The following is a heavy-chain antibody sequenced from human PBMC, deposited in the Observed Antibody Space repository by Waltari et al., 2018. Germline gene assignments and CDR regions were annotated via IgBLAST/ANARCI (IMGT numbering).Heavy chain of an antibody. CDR2: IYSGGTT. Sequence: EVQLVESGGGLIQPGGSLSLACAASGFTVGSNYMNGVREAPGKGVEWVSIIYSGGTTYYADSVKGRFTIARDNSKNTLYLQMNSLRADDTAVYYCARGGGVLLWFANWGQGTLVTVSS. J-gene: IGHJ5*02. CDR1: GFTVGSNY. D-gene: IGHD3-10*01. CDR3: ARGGGVLLWFAN. V-gene: IGHV3-53*01.